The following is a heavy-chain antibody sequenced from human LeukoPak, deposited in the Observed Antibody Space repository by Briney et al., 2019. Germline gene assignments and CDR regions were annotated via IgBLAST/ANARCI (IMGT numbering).Heavy chain of an antibody. J-gene: IGHJ4*02. D-gene: IGHD3-10*01. Sequence: ANIKHDETEKYYAESVKGRFAISRDNAMNSLYLQMNSLRVEDTAVYYCARLVFGELRYFDYWGQGTLVPVSS. CDR3: ARLVFGELRYFDY. CDR2: IKHDETEK. V-gene: IGHV3-7*03.